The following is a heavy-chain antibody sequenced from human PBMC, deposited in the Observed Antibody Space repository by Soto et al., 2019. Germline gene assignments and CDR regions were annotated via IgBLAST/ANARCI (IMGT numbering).Heavy chain of an antibody. D-gene: IGHD3-3*01. J-gene: IGHJ6*02. Sequence: PGGSLRLSSAASGFTFSSYGMHWVRQAPGKGLEWVAVIWYDGSNKYYADSVKGRFTISRDNSKNTLYLQMNSLRAEDTAVYYCARASYYDFWSGKNYYHGMDVWGQGTTVTVSS. CDR1: GFTFSSYG. CDR3: ARASYYDFWSGKNYYHGMDV. V-gene: IGHV3-33*01. CDR2: IWYDGSNK.